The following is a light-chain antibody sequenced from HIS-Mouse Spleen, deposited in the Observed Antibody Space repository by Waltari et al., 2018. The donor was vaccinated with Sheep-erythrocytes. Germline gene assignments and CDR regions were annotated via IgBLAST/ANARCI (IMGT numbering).Light chain of an antibody. V-gene: IGLV2-23*01. J-gene: IGLJ3*02. CDR1: SSDVGRYNL. CDR2: EGS. CDR3: CSYAGSSTPWV. Sequence: QSALTHPASVSGSPGQSITISCTGTSSDVGRYNLVSWYQQHPGKAPKLMIYEGSKRRSGVSNRFSGSKSGNTASLTISGLQAEDEADYYCCSYAGSSTPWVFGGGTKLTVL.